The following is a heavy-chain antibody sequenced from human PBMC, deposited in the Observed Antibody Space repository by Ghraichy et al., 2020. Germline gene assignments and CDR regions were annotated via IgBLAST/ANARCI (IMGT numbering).Heavy chain of an antibody. D-gene: IGHD3-3*01. CDR3: AREKRERFVEWSVHGMDV. Sequence: ASVKVSCKASGYIFTDYDIHWVRQAPGQGLEWMGWANPKTAATNYAPGFQGRVAMTSDTSMTTAYMELRRLRPDDTAVYYCAREKRERFVEWSVHGMDVWGPGTTVTVSS. V-gene: IGHV1-2*02. CDR2: ANPKTAAT. CDR1: GYIFTDYD. J-gene: IGHJ6*02.